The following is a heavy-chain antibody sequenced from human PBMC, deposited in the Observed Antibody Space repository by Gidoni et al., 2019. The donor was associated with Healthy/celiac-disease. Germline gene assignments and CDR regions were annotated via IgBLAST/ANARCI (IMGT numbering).Heavy chain of an antibody. CDR3: ARGIYDSSGYAENWFDP. CDR2: NYSSGTT. V-gene: IGHV4-59*01. Sequence: QVQLQESGPGLVKPSGTLSLTCTVPGGPISSYYWSWIRQPPGKGLEWIGYNYSSGTTNYNPSLKSRVTISVDTSKKQFSLKLGSVTAADTAVYYCARGIYDSSGYAENWFDPWGQGTLVTVSS. D-gene: IGHD3-22*01. CDR1: GGPISSYY. J-gene: IGHJ5*02.